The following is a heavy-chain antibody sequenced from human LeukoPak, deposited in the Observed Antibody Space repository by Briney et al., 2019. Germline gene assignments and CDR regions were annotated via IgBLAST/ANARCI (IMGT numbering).Heavy chain of an antibody. V-gene: IGHV3-23*01. Sequence: GGSRRLSWEAAGLTFSSYGMSWVRQAPGKGLQWVSAITGDGTTTYYADSVKGRFSISRDNSKNMLYLQMSSLRAEDTAVYYCAKMQGYFDYWGQGTLVPVSS. CDR3: AKMQGYFDY. J-gene: IGHJ4*02. CDR1: GLTFSSYG. CDR2: ITGDGTTT.